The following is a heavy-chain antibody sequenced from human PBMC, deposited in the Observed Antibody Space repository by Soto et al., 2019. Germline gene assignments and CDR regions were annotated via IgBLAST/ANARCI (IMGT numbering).Heavy chain of an antibody. CDR2: IWYDGIKQ. D-gene: IGHD3-10*01. V-gene: IGHV3-33*01. CDR1: GFTFRTYD. Sequence: QVQLVESGGGVVRPGRSLRLSCAPSGFTFRTYDMHWVRQSPGKGLEWVAIIWYDGIKQYYADSVKGRFTISRDNSKNVLYLQMNSLRAEDTAVYYCARDLGAFNYGSAYFDYWGQGTPVTVSS. CDR3: ARDLGAFNYGSAYFDY. J-gene: IGHJ4*02.